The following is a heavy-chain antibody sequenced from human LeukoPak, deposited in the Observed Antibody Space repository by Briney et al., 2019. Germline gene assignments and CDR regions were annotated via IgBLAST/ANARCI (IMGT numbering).Heavy chain of an antibody. J-gene: IGHJ4*02. Sequence: GGSPRLSCAASGFTFSSYSMNWVRQAPGKGLEWVSYISSSSGIIYYADSVRGRFTISRDNAKNSLYLQMNSLRAEDTAVYYCAKDYDILTGFPKAFDYWGQGTLVTVSS. CDR2: ISSSSGII. CDR1: GFTFSSYS. D-gene: IGHD3-9*01. V-gene: IGHV3-48*01. CDR3: AKDYDILTGFPKAFDY.